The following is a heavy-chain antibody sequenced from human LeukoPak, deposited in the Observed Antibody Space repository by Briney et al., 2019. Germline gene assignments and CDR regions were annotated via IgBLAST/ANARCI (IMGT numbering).Heavy chain of an antibody. D-gene: IGHD6-6*01. CDR1: GGSIRSYY. Sequence: SETLSLTCTVSGGSIRSYYWSWIRQPPGKGLEWIGYIYYTGITNYSPSLKSRVTISADTSKNQFSLKLSSVTAADTAVYYCAREGPQGSSSQTFDYWGQGTLVTVSS. CDR3: AREGPQGSSSQTFDY. CDR2: IYYTGIT. J-gene: IGHJ4*02. V-gene: IGHV4-59*12.